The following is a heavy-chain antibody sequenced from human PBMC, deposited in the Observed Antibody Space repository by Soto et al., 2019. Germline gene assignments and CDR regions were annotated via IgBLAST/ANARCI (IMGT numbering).Heavy chain of an antibody. CDR3: ARHARGDDSSGYPPDY. D-gene: IGHD3-22*01. CDR1: GYSFTSYW. V-gene: IGHV5-51*01. Sequence: PGGSLKICCKVSGYSFTSYWIGWVRQMPGKGLEWMGIIYPGDSDTRYSPSFQGQVTISADKSISTAYLQWSSLKASDTAMYYCARHARGDDSSGYPPDYWGQGTLVTVSS. J-gene: IGHJ4*02. CDR2: IYPGDSDT.